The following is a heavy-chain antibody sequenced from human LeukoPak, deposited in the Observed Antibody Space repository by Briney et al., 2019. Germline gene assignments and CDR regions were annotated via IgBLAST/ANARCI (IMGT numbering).Heavy chain of an antibody. V-gene: IGHV3-15*01. D-gene: IGHD1/OR15-1a*01. CDR1: GFAFSNAW. J-gene: IGHJ4*02. CDR3: TTGIAGATSFDY. Sequence: PGGSLRLPCAASGFAFSNAWMSWVRQAPGKGLEWVGRIKSKTDGGTTNYAAPVKGRFTISRDDSKNTLYLQMNSLKAEDTAVYYGTTGIAGATSFDYWGQGTLVTVSS. CDR2: IKSKTDGGTT.